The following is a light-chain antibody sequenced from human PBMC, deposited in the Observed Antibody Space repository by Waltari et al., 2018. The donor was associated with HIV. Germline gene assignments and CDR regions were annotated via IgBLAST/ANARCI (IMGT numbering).Light chain of an antibody. CDR3: IAYVGTLTPA. V-gene: IGLV2-14*01. CDR1: QIDISYLTF. J-gene: IGLJ3*02. Sequence: QSALTQPASVSGSPGQSINISCIGTQIDISYLTFVSWYQQFPGNAPQLILYGGSIRASSFSHLFSTSNPGNTAALTISGLRAADEAIYFCIAYVGTLTPAFGGGTQLTVL. CDR2: GGS.